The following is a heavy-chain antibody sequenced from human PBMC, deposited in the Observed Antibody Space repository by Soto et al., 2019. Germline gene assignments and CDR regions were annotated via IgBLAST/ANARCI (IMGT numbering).Heavy chain of an antibody. Sequence: GSLRLSCAASGFTFSSYWMSWVRQAPGKGLEWVANIKQDGSEKYYVDSVKGRFTISRDNAKNSLYLQMNSLRAEDTAVYYCARGIRFLEWSPYYYYYMDAWGKGTMVTVSS. CDR1: GFTFSSYW. V-gene: IGHV3-7*01. CDR3: ARGIRFLEWSPYYYYYMDA. CDR2: IKQDGSEK. D-gene: IGHD3-3*01. J-gene: IGHJ6*03.